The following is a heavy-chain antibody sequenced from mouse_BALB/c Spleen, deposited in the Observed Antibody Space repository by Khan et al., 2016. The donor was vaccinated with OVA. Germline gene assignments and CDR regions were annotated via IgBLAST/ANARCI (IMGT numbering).Heavy chain of an antibody. D-gene: IGHD1-1*01. CDR1: GYSITSDYA. Sequence: VQLKESGPGLVKPSQSLSLTCTVTGYSITSDYAWDWIRQFPGNKLEWMGYISYSGYTSYNPSLKSLISISRDTSKNQFFLQLTSVTTEDTATYYCARKKYYGYAMDYWGQGTSVTVSS. CDR2: ISYSGYT. J-gene: IGHJ4*01. V-gene: IGHV3-2*02. CDR3: ARKKYYGYAMDY.